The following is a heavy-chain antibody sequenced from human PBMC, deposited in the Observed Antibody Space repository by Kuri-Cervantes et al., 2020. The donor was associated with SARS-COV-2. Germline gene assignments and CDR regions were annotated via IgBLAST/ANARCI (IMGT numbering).Heavy chain of an antibody. CDR1: GGSISSYY. V-gene: IGHV4-59*01. CDR2: IYYSGST. Sequence: ESLKISCTVSGGSISSYYWSWIRQPPGKGLEWIGYIYYSGSTNYNPSLKSRVTISIDTSKNQFSLKLNSVTAADTAVYYCAGSYYPYYFDYWGQGTLVTVSS. CDR3: AGSYYPYYFDY. D-gene: IGHD3-10*01. J-gene: IGHJ4*02.